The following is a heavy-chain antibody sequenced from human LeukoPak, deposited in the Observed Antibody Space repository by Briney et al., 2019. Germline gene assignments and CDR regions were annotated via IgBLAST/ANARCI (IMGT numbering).Heavy chain of an antibody. CDR3: ARGVVVVPAAPPLYYYGMDV. CDR2: IYYSGST. V-gene: IGHV4-30-4*01. Sequence: SETLSLTCTVSGGSISSGDYYWSWIRQPPGKGLEWIVYIYYSGSTYYNPSLKSRVTISVDTSKNQFSLKLSSVTAADTAVYYCARGVVVVPAAPPLYYYGMDVWGQGTTVTVSS. J-gene: IGHJ6*02. D-gene: IGHD2-2*01. CDR1: GGSISSGDYY.